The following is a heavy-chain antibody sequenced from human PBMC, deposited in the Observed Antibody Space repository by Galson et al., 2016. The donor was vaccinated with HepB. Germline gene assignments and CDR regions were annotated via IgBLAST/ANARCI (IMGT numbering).Heavy chain of an antibody. CDR1: GLTFGRYW. D-gene: IGHD1-26*01. CDR3: ARAGGVANGYALDI. V-gene: IGHV3-7*04. CDR2: IKEDGSQK. J-gene: IGHJ3*02. Sequence: SLRLSCAASGLTFGRYWMSWVRQAPGKGLEWVAKIKEDGSQKYYVDSVQGRFTISRDNAKNSLYLQMNSLRAEDTAVYYCARAGGVANGYALDIWGQGTMVSVSS.